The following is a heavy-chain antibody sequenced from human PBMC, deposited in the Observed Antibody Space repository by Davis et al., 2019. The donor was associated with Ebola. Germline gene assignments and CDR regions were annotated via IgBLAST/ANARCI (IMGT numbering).Heavy chain of an antibody. D-gene: IGHD3-10*01. J-gene: IGHJ3*02. Sequence: PGGSLRLSCAGSGFTFSSYNMNWVRQAPGKGLEWVAYISSSSRPIFYADSVKGRFTISRDNGKNSLYLQMNNLRDEDTAVYYCARDLGVPYGVAFDIWGQGTMVTVSS. CDR1: GFTFSSYN. CDR3: ARDLGVPYGVAFDI. V-gene: IGHV3-48*02. CDR2: ISSSSRPI.